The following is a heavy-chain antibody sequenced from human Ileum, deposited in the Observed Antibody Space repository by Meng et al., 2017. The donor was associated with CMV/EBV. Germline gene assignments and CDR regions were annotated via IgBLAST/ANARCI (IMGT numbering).Heavy chain of an antibody. J-gene: IGHJ4*02. Sequence: VVLPEPGLGLVRPSETLSLTCSVSGASISSFYWSWVRQPDGQGLEYIGRINTSGDNKYHPSLESRLTTSTDTSKKLFSLRLSSVTAADTAVYYCDSSEIGHHSVFDYWGQGILVTVSS. V-gene: IGHV4-4*07. CDR2: INTSGDN. CDR3: DSSEIGHHSVFDY. CDR1: GASISSFY. D-gene: IGHD5-18*01.